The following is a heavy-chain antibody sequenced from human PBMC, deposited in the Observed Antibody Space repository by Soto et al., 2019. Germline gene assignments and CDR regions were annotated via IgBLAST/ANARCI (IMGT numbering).Heavy chain of an antibody. V-gene: IGHV4-59*01. CDR3: ARYGSGGSLWFDP. CDR1: GGSISSYY. D-gene: IGHD3-10*01. CDR2: IYYSGST. J-gene: IGHJ5*02. Sequence: SDTLSLTCTVSGGSISSYYWSWIRQPPGKGLEWIGYIYYSGSTNYNPSLKSRVTISVDTSKNQFSLKLSSVTAADTAVYYCARYGSGGSLWFDPWGQGTMVTVS.